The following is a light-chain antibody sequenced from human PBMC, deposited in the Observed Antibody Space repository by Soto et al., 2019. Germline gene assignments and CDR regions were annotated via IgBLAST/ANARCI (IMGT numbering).Light chain of an antibody. CDR1: QTIRRNN. CDR2: GAS. V-gene: IGKV3-20*01. Sequence: ETVLTQSPGTLSLSPGERATLSCRASQTIRRNNLAWYRQTPGQAPRLLIYGASNSATGIAARFSGSGSGTDFPAIISSAEPEDFALYYCQQYGSSPWTFGQGTKVVIK. J-gene: IGKJ1*01. CDR3: QQYGSSPWT.